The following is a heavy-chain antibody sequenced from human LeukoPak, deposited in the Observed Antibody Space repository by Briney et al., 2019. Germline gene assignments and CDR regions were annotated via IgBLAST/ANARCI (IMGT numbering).Heavy chain of an antibody. CDR2: IYTSGSN. D-gene: IGHD1-1*01. CDR3: ARATHYYYYGMDV. J-gene: IGHJ6*02. V-gene: IGHV4-4*07. Sequence: NSSETLSLTCTVSAGTISSYYWSWIRQPAGKGLEWIGRIYTSGSNNYNPSLKSRVTMSVDTSKNQFSLKLSAVTAADTAVYFCARATHYYYYGMDVWGQGNTVTVSS. CDR1: AGTISSYY.